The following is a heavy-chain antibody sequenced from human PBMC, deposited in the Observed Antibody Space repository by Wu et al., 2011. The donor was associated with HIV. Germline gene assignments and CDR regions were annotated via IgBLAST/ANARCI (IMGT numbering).Heavy chain of an antibody. CDR3: ARDFYHDTSGYSTFDY. J-gene: IGHJ4*02. CDR2: ISTYNGDT. D-gene: IGHD3-22*01. CDR1: GYTFSGYY. V-gene: IGHV1-18*04. Sequence: QVQLVQSGAEVKKPGASVKVSCKASGYTFSGYYMNWVRQAPGQGLEWMGWISTYNGDTNYALKFQGRVTMTTDTSTSTAYMELRSLRSDDTAVYYCARDFYHDTSGYSTFDYWGQGTLVTVSS.